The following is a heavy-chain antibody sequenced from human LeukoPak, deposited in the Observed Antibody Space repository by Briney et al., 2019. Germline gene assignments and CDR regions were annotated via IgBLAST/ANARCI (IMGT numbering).Heavy chain of an antibody. CDR1: GFTFSNAW. CDR3: TMYYYDSSGYYSPVCDY. D-gene: IGHD3-22*01. V-gene: IGHV3-15*01. CDR2: IKSKTDGRTT. Sequence: GGSLRLSCAASGFTFSNAWMSWVRQAPGKGLEWVGRIKSKTDGRTTDYAAPGKGRFTISRDDSKNTLYLQMNSLKTEDTAVYYCTMYYYDSSGYYSPVCDYWGQGTLVTVSS. J-gene: IGHJ4*02.